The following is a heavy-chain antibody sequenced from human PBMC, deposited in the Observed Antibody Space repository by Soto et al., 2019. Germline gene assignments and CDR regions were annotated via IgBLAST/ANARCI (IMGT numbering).Heavy chain of an antibody. J-gene: IGHJ6*02. CDR1: GYTFTSYG. Sequence: QVQLVQSGAEVKKPGASVKVSCKASGYTFTSYGISWVRQAPGQGLEWMGWISAYNGNTNDAQKLQGRVTMTTDTSTSTAYMELRSLRSDDTAVYYCARDPGYSSSWYGYYYYGMDVWGQGTTVTVSS. CDR2: ISAYNGNT. V-gene: IGHV1-18*01. D-gene: IGHD6-13*01. CDR3: ARDPGYSSSWYGYYYYGMDV.